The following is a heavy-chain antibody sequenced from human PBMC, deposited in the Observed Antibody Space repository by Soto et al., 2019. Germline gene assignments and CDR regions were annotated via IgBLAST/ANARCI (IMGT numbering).Heavy chain of an antibody. D-gene: IGHD3-9*01. CDR3: NTDLLRYYDILTGYYNFDY. CDR2: IRSKTDGGTT. CDR1: GLTFSNAW. Sequence: PGGSLRLSCAASGLTFSNAWMNWVRQAPGKGLEWVGRIRSKTDGGTTDYAAPVKGRFTISRDDSKNTLYLQMNSLKTEDTAVYYCNTDLLRYYDILTGYYNFDYWGQGTLVTVSS. J-gene: IGHJ4*02. V-gene: IGHV3-15*07.